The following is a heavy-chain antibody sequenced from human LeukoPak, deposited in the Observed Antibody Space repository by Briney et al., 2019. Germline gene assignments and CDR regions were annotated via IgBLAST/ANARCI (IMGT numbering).Heavy chain of an antibody. J-gene: IGHJ4*02. D-gene: IGHD5-18*01. CDR1: GGSISSYY. CDR2: INHSGST. V-gene: IGHV4-34*01. Sequence: PSETLSLTCTVSGGSISSYYWSWIRQPPGKGLDGIGEINHSGSTNYHPYLKSRVTISVDTSKNQFSLKLSSVTAADTAVYYCARAYGYSYGYLNYWGQGTLVTVSS. CDR3: ARAYGYSYGYLNY.